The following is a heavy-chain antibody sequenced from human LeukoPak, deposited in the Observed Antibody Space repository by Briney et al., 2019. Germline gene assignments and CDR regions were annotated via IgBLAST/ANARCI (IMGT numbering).Heavy chain of an antibody. V-gene: IGHV1-69*13. J-gene: IGHJ6*02. CDR2: IIPIFGTA. D-gene: IGHD2-15*01. Sequence: ASVKVSCKASGGTFSSYAISWVRQAPGQGLEWMGGIIPIFGTANYAQKFQGRVTITADESTSTAYMELSSLRSEDTAVYYCAGTKRYCSGGSCYYNGYYGMDVWGQGTTVTVSS. CDR3: AGTKRYCSGGSCYYNGYYGMDV. CDR1: GGTFSSYA.